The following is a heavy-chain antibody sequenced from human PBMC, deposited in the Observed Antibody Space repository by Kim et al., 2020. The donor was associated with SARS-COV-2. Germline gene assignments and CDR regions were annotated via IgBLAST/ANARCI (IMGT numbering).Heavy chain of an antibody. D-gene: IGHD4-17*01. CDR1: GFTFSSYW. CDR2: IKQDGSEK. CDR3: ARVYGDYDYYFDY. Sequence: GGSLRISCAASGFTFSSYWMSWVRQAPGKGLEWVANIKQDGSEKYYVDSVKGRFTIARDNAKNSLYLQMNSPRAEDTAVYYCARVYGDYDYYFDYWGQGTLVTVSS. J-gene: IGHJ4*02. V-gene: IGHV3-7*04.